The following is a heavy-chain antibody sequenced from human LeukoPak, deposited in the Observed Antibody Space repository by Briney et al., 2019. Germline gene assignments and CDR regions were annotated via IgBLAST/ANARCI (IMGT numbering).Heavy chain of an antibody. CDR2: TFPGDSYT. CDR1: GYNFTPYW. CDR3: ARLVAYYYGSEDY. D-gene: IGHD3-10*01. Sequence: GESLKISCKGSGYNFTPYWIVWVRQMPGKGLEWMGITFPGDSYTIYSPSFQGQVTISVDKSISTAYLQWSSLKASDTAMYYCARLVAYYYGSEDYWGQGTLVTVSS. V-gene: IGHV5-51*01. J-gene: IGHJ4*02.